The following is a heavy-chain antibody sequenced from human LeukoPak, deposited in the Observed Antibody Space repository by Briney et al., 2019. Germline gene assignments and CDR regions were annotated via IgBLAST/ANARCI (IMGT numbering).Heavy chain of an antibody. CDR3: ARQIWGFVWGSYRGFDY. V-gene: IGHV4-39*01. Sequence: PSETLSLTCTVSGGSISSSSYYWGWIRQPPGKGLEWIGSIYYSGSTYYNPSLKSRATISVDTSKNQFSLKLSSVTAADTAVYYCARQIWGFVWGSYRGFDYWGQGTLVTVSS. CDR1: GGSISSSSYY. J-gene: IGHJ4*02. CDR2: IYYSGST. D-gene: IGHD3-16*02.